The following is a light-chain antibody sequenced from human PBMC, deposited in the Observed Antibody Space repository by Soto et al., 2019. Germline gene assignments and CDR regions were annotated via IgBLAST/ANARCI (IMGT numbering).Light chain of an antibody. CDR1: SSNIGAGFD. V-gene: IGLV1-40*01. CDR2: DNS. Sequence: QSVLTQPPSVSGAPGQRVTISCTGSSSNIGAGFDVHWYQQLPGTAPKLLIYDNSNRPSGVPDRFSGSKSGTSASLAITGLQAEDEADYSCSSYTSSNTWVFGGGTKVTVL. CDR3: SSYTSSNTWV. J-gene: IGLJ3*02.